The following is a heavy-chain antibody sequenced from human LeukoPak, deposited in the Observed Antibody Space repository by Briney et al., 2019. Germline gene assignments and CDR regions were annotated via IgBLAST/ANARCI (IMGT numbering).Heavy chain of an antibody. CDR1: GDTFTSYP. D-gene: IGHD3-10*01. V-gene: IGHV1-69*13. J-gene: IGHJ5*02. Sequence: GASVKVSCKDSGDTFTSYPINWVRQATGQGLEWMGGTNPIFGTANYAQKFQGRVTISADESTSTAYMELSSLRFEDTAVYYCARDLTMVRGARYRPYNWFDGWGQGTLVTVS. CDR3: ARDLTMVRGARYRPYNWFDG. CDR2: TNPIFGTA.